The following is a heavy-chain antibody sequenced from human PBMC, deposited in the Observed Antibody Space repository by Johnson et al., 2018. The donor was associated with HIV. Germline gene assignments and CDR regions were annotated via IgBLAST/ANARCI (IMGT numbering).Heavy chain of an antibody. J-gene: IGHJ3*02. CDR2: IRSKANSYAT. Sequence: VQLVESGGGLVQPGGSLKLSCAASGFTFSGSAMHWVRQASGKGLEWVGRIRSKANSYATAYAASVKGRFTISRDDSKNTAYLQMNSLKTEDTAVYYCAKGSGSGWLRDAFDIWGQGTMVTVSS. CDR3: AKGSGSGWLRDAFDI. V-gene: IGHV3-73*01. CDR1: GFTFSGSA. D-gene: IGHD6-19*01.